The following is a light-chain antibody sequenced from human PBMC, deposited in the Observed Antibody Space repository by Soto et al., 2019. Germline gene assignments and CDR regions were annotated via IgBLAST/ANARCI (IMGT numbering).Light chain of an antibody. CDR1: QSVNSNY. CDR2: GIS. J-gene: IGKJ4*01. Sequence: ENVLTQSPGTLSLSPGERATLSCRASQSVNSNYLAWYQQKPGQAPRLLIYGISSRATGIPDRFSGSGSGTDFTLTISRLEPEDFAVYYCQQYGSYPLTFGGGTKVEIK. CDR3: QQYGSYPLT. V-gene: IGKV3-20*01.